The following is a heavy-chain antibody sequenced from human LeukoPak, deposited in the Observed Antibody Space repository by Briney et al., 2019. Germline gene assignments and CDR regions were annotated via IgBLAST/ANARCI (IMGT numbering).Heavy chain of an antibody. CDR3: ARAGNYFDTSGFHY. V-gene: IGHV5-51*01. D-gene: IGHD3-22*01. CDR2: ISPDDSVT. Sequence: PGGSLKISCQASGFTFTTFWIGWVRQMSGKGLEWMGIISPDDSVTRYSPSFQGQVTISADKTISTAYLQWSSLKASDTAMYYCARAGNYFDTSGFHYWGQGTLVTVAS. CDR1: GFTFTTFW. J-gene: IGHJ4*02.